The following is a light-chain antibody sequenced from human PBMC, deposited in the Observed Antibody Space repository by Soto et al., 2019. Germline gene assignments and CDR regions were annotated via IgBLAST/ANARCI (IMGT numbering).Light chain of an antibody. Sequence: DIQLTQSPPFLSASVGDRVTVTCRASQTINNYLAWFRKKEGKAPEFLIYPASTLQGGVPSRFSGQDIRITFTLTINSLQPEDFATYNCQQLRAYKHTFGQGTKLHIK. V-gene: IGKV1-9*01. J-gene: IGKJ2*01. CDR1: QTINNY. CDR3: QQLRAYKHT. CDR2: PAS.